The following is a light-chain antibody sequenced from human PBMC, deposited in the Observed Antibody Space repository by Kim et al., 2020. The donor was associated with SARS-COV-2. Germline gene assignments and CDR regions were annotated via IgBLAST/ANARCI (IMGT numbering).Light chain of an antibody. Sequence: QSVLTQSPSASASLGTSVKLTCTLSSGHSRNAIAWQQQQPERGPRYLMKLNSDGSHTKGDGIPDRFSGSSSGAERYLTIPSLQAEDEAEYYCQTWDTGIHVFGGGTQLTVL. V-gene: IGLV4-69*01. CDR1: SGHSRNA. CDR2: LNSDGSH. J-gene: IGLJ3*02. CDR3: QTWDTGIHV.